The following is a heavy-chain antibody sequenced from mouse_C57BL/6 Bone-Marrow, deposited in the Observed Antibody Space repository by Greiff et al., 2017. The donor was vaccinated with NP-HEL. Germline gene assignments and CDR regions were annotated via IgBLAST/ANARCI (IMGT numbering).Heavy chain of an antibody. CDR3: ARPYYDYDGFAY. V-gene: IGHV1-26*01. Sequence: EVQLQQSGPELVKPGASVKISCKASGYTFTDYYMNWVKQSHGKSLEWIGDINPNNGGTSYNQKFKGKATLTVDKSSSTAYMELRSLTSEDSAVYYCARPYYDYDGFAYWAKGLWSLSLQ. D-gene: IGHD2-4*01. J-gene: IGHJ3*01. CDR1: GYTFTDYY. CDR2: INPNNGGT.